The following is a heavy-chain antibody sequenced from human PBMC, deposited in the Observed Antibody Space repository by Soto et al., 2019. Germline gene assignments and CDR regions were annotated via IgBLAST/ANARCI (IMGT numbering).Heavy chain of an antibody. CDR1: GYTFTSYA. Sequence: ASVKVSCKASGYTFTSYAMHWVRQATGQGLEWMGWMNPNSGNTGYAQKFQGRVTMTRNTSISTAYMELSSLRSEDTAVYYCATYSSGLAPNPAFDYWGQGTLVTVSS. CDR2: MNPNSGNT. D-gene: IGHD6-19*01. J-gene: IGHJ4*02. V-gene: IGHV1-8*02. CDR3: ATYSSGLAPNPAFDY.